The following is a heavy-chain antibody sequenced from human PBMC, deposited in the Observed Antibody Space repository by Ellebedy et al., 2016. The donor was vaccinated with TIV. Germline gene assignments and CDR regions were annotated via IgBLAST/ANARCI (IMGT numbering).Heavy chain of an antibody. CDR1: GYTFTSYG. CDR2: ISGLNGKT. V-gene: IGHV1-18*01. CDR3: ARDNTVGGTNWFDP. Sequence: AASVKVSCKTSGYTFTSYGVSWVRQAPGQGLEWMGWISGLNGKTKYARTVQGRDTLTTNTAARTVYMALTSLRSDDTAVYYCARDNTVGGTNWFDPWGQGTLVIVSS. D-gene: IGHD6-19*01. J-gene: IGHJ5*02.